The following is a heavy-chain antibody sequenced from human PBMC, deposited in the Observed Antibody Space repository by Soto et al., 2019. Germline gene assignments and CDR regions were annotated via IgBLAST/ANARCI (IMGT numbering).Heavy chain of an antibody. CDR2: ISHTGNT. Sequence: SETLSLTCTVSGGSISGDYWSWIRQPPGKGLEYIGHISHTGNTVYNPSLKSRVTISVDTSKNHFSLKVSSVTAADTAVYYCAKWQCSTYNCPTLDTWGQGALVTVSS. D-gene: IGHD1-1*01. CDR3: AKWQCSTYNCPTLDT. J-gene: IGHJ5*02. V-gene: IGHV4-59*01. CDR1: GGSISGDY.